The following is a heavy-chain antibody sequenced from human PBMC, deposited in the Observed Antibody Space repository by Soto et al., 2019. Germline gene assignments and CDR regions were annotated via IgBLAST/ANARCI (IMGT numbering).Heavy chain of an antibody. CDR1: GFRFKSFV. CDR2: TSYDGNNK. J-gene: IGHJ5*02. V-gene: IGHV3-30*19. Sequence: QVQLVESGGGVVQPGASLRLSCAASGFRFKSFVMHWVRQAPGKGLEWVAFTSYDGNNKDYGDSVKGRFTVYRDNSQNTLHLQMDFLRPEDTALYYCARCGTTGGLDLWGQGTLVSVSS. D-gene: IGHD1-1*01. CDR3: ARCGTTGGLDL.